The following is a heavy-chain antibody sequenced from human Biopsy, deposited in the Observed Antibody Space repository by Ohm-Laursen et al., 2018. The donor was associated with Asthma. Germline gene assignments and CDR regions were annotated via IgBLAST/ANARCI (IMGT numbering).Heavy chain of an antibody. Sequence: SVKVSCKASGYTFNSAGITWVRQAPGQGLEWMGWISVYNGNTKVAQELQDRVTMITDTSTSTAYMELRSLRSDDTAVYFCARAVDYSHYYGIDVWGQGTTVTVS. J-gene: IGHJ6*02. CDR2: ISVYNGNT. CDR3: ARAVDYSHYYGIDV. V-gene: IGHV1-18*01. CDR1: GYTFNSAG. D-gene: IGHD3-10*01.